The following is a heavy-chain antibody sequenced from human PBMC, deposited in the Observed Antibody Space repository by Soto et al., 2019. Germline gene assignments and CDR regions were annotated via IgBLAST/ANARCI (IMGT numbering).Heavy chain of an antibody. J-gene: IGHJ5*02. Sequence: ASVKVSCKASGYTFTSYGISWVRQAPGQGLEWMGWISAYNGNTNYAQKLQGRVTMTTDTSTSTAYMELRSLRSDDTAVYYCERLIAVAGTVGWFDPWGQGTLVTVSS. D-gene: IGHD6-19*01. CDR3: ERLIAVAGTVGWFDP. CDR1: GYTFTSYG. CDR2: ISAYNGNT. V-gene: IGHV1-18*04.